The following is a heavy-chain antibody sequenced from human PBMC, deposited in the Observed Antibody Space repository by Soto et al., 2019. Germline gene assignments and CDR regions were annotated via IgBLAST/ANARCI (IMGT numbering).Heavy chain of an antibody. D-gene: IGHD3-22*01. V-gene: IGHV4-31*03. CDR3: ARFLAQNDYYHRNCCDP. J-gene: IGHJ5*02. CDR2: IYYSGST. Sequence: QVQLQESGPGLVKPSQTLSLTCTVSGGSISSGGYYWSWIRQHPGKGLEGIGYIYYSGSTYYNPSLKSRVSIAVDTSNNQLSLKLSSVTAAYTAVYYCARFLAQNDYYHRNCCDPWGQGTLVTVSS. CDR1: GGSISSGGYY.